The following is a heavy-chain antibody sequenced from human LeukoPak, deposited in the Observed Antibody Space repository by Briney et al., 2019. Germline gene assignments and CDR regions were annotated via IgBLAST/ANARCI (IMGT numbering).Heavy chain of an antibody. CDR3: AREWTTWGAFDI. V-gene: IGHV4-39*07. D-gene: IGHD2/OR15-2a*01. Sequence: SETLSLTCTVSGGSISSRTYYWGWIRQPPGKGLEWIGSIYYTGSTFYNPSLKSRVTISVDTSKNQFSMKLSSVTAADADVYFCAREWTTWGAFDIWGQGTMVTVSS. CDR1: GGSISSRTYY. J-gene: IGHJ3*02. CDR2: IYYTGST.